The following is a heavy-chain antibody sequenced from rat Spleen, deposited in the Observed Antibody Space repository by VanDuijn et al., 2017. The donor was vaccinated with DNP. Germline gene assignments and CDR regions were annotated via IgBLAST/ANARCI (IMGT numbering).Heavy chain of an antibody. D-gene: IGHD5-1*01. Sequence: EVKLVESGGGLVQPGRSLKLSCAASGFNFNDYWMGWVRQAPGKGLEWIGEINKDGNTINYTPSLKDKFTISRDNAQNTLYLQMSTLGSEDTAIYYCATGSFDYWGQGVMVTVSS. J-gene: IGHJ2*01. CDR2: INKDGNTI. V-gene: IGHV4-2*01. CDR1: GFNFNDYW. CDR3: ATGSFDY.